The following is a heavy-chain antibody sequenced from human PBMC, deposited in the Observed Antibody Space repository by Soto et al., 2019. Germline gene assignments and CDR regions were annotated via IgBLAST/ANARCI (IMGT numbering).Heavy chain of an antibody. CDR3: ARGGQECSNSGCGYIYDGMDV. D-gene: IGHD1-26*01. V-gene: IGHV1-18*01. CDR2: ISAYNGNR. Sequence: EASVKVSCKASGYTFSHYGIGWVRQAPGQGLEWMEWISAYNGNRHFAEGLRGRITMTTNTTTSTADMELRSLSSDDTAVYYCARGGQECSNSGCGYIYDGMDVWGQGTTVTVSS. J-gene: IGHJ6*02. CDR1: GYTFSHYG.